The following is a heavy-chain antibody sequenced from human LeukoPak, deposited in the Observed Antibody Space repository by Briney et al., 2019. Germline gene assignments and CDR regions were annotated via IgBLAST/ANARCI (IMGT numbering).Heavy chain of an antibody. Sequence: SVKVSCKTSGYSFTDYYMHWVRQAPGQGLEWMGWVNPNSGGTSSAQKFQGRVTMTRDTSITTVYMEVSWLTSDDTAIYYCARADRLHGGPYLIGPWGQGTLVTVSS. CDR1: GYSFTDYY. V-gene: IGHV1-2*02. J-gene: IGHJ5*02. CDR3: ARADRLHGGPYLIGP. CDR2: VNPNSGGT. D-gene: IGHD2-21*01.